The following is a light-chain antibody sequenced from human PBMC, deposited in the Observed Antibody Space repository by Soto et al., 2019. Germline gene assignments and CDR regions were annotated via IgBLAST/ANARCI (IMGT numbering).Light chain of an antibody. Sequence: QSVLTQPPSVSGAPGQRVTMSCTGSSSNSGAGYDVHWYQQLPGTAPKLLIYGNSNRPSGVPDRFSGSKSGTSASLAITGLQAEDEADYYCQSYDSSLSGSYVFGTGTKLTVL. V-gene: IGLV1-40*01. CDR3: QSYDSSLSGSYV. J-gene: IGLJ1*01. CDR1: SSNSGAGYD. CDR2: GNS.